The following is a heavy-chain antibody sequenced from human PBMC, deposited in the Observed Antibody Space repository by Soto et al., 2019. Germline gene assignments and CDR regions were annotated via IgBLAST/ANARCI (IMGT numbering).Heavy chain of an antibody. J-gene: IGHJ4*02. CDR1: GGSISSGDYS. Sequence: SETLSLTCAVSGGSISSGDYSWSWIRQPPGKGLEWIGYIYYSGSTYYNPSLKSRVTISADTSKNQFSLKLSSVTAADTAVYYCARNPRGSYRPWAFDYWGQGTLVTVSS. D-gene: IGHD3-16*02. CDR2: IYYSGST. CDR3: ARNPRGSYRPWAFDY. V-gene: IGHV4-30-2*05.